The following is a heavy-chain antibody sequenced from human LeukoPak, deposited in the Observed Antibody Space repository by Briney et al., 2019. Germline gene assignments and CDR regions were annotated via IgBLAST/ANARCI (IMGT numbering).Heavy chain of an antibody. J-gene: IGHJ4*02. D-gene: IGHD3-22*01. CDR3: ASTYYYDSSGSRLVDY. Sequence: GGSLRLSCAASGFTVSSNYMSWVRQAPGKGLAWVSVIYSGGSTYYADSVKGRFTVSRDNSKNTLYLQMNSLRAEDTAVYYCASTYYYDSSGSRLVDYWGQGTLVTVSS. V-gene: IGHV3-53*01. CDR2: IYSGGST. CDR1: GFTVSSNY.